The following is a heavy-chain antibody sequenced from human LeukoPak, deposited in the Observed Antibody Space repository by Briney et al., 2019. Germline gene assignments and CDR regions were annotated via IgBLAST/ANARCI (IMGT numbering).Heavy chain of an antibody. CDR3: AKNFGSGSYWISGYFDY. Sequence: GGTLRLSCVASGFTFSTYGMSWVRQAPGKGLEWVSAISGSGGSTYYADSVKGRSTISRDNSKNTLYLQMNSLRAEDTAVYYCAKNFGSGSYWISGYFDYWGQGTLVTVSS. CDR2: ISGSGGST. CDR1: GFTFSTYG. V-gene: IGHV3-23*01. J-gene: IGHJ4*02. D-gene: IGHD1-26*01.